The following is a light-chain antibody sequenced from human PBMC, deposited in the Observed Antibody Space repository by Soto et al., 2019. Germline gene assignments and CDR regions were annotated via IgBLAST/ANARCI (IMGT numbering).Light chain of an antibody. V-gene: IGLV2-8*01. J-gene: IGLJ1*01. CDR1: SSDVGGYNF. Sequence: LAHPGSCCVSPGHSFTISCTGTSSDVGGYNFVSWYQQHPGKSPKLMIYEVSKRPSGVPDRFSGSKSGKTASLTVSGIPAEDEDDYHCRSYEGRKNLYVFGTGTK. CDR3: RSYEGRKNLYV. CDR2: EVS.